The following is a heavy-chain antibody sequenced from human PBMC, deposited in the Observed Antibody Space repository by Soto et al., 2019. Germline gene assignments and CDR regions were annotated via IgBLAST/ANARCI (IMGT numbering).Heavy chain of an antibody. J-gene: IGHJ4*02. D-gene: IGHD3-10*01. CDR2: ISYDGSNK. CDR1: GFTFSSYG. Sequence: QVQLVESGGGVVQPGRSLRLSCAASGFTFSSYGMHWVRQAPGKGLEWVAVISYDGSNKYYADSVQGRFTISRDNSKNTLYLKMNSLRAEDTAVYYCAKDGRVDYYGSGRGYFDYWCQGTLVTVSS. CDR3: AKDGRVDYYGSGRGYFDY. V-gene: IGHV3-30*18.